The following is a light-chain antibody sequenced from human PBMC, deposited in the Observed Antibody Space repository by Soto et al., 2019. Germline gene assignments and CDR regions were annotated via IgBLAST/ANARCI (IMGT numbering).Light chain of an antibody. CDR2: EVS. Sequence: QSVLTQPASVSGSPGQSITISCTGTSSDIGGYNYVSWYQHHPGKAPKLMIYEVSNRPSGVSNRFSASKSGNTASLTISGLQAEDEADYYCSSYTNSPTLVFGTGTKVTVL. CDR1: SSDIGGYNY. V-gene: IGLV2-14*01. CDR3: SSYTNSPTLV. J-gene: IGLJ1*01.